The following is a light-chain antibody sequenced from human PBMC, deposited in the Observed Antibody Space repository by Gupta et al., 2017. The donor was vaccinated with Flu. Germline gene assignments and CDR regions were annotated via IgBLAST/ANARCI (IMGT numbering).Light chain of an antibody. CDR1: QSVGTY. J-gene: IGKJ2*01. V-gene: IGKV3-11*01. Sequence: ETELTQSPATLSLSPCERATLSCRASQSVGTYLAWYQKKPGQAPRLLIYDASNRATGIPARFSGSGSGTDFTLTISSLEPEDFAVYYCQKRSNWPPYTFGQGTRLEIK. CDR2: DAS. CDR3: QKRSNWPPYT.